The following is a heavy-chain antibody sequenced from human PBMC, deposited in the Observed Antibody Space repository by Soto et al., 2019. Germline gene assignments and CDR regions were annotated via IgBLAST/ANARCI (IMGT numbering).Heavy chain of an antibody. V-gene: IGHV3-23*01. CDR1: GFTFSVYA. CDR3: ARDNTWSYDY. Sequence: EVQVLESGGGLVQPGGSLRLSCAASGFTFSVYAMSWVRQAPGKGLEWVSAISTNGGLTFYADSLRGRFTISRDNAKNTVYLQMNSLRVEDSGVYYCARDNTWSYDYWGQGILVTVSS. J-gene: IGHJ4*02. CDR2: ISTNGGLT. D-gene: IGHD2-8*02.